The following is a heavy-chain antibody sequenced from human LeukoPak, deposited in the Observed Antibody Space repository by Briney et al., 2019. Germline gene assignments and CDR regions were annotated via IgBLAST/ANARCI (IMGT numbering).Heavy chain of an antibody. CDR1: GGSISSSSYY. D-gene: IGHD3-22*01. J-gene: IGHJ4*02. CDR3: ASRIAARANTYYYDSSGYLDY. V-gene: IGHV4-39*01. Sequence: SETLSLTCTVSGGSISSSSYYWGWLRQPPGKGLEWIGSIYYSGSTYYNPSLKSRVTISVDTSKNQFSLKLSSVTAADTAVYYCASRIAARANTYYYDSSGYLDYWGQGTLVTVSS. CDR2: IYYSGST.